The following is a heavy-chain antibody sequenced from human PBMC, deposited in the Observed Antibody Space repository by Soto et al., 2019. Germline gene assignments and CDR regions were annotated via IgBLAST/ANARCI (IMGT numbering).Heavy chain of an antibody. D-gene: IGHD2-15*01. Sequence: GSLRLSCAASGFTFGSYSMNWVRQAPGKGLEWVSSISSSSSYIYYADSVKGRFTISRDNAKNSLYLQMNSLRAEDTAVYYCARAYLYCSGGSCYDLYYYYYMDVWGKGTTVTVSS. J-gene: IGHJ6*03. CDR3: ARAYLYCSGGSCYDLYYYYYMDV. V-gene: IGHV3-21*01. CDR1: GFTFGSYS. CDR2: ISSSSSYI.